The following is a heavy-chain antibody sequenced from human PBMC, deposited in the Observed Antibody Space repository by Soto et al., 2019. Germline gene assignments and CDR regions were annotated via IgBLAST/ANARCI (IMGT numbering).Heavy chain of an antibody. CDR1: GFTFSSYW. CDR2: IKQDGREK. V-gene: IGHV3-7*04. J-gene: IGHJ4*02. CDR3: VRLVRGGDH. D-gene: IGHD3-10*01. Sequence: EVQVVESGGGLVQPGGSLRLSCAASGFTFSSYWMSWVRQAPGKGLEWVANIKQDGREKYYADSVKGRFTISRDNAKNSLYLQMNTLSAEDTAVYYCVRLVRGGDHWGQGTLVTVCS.